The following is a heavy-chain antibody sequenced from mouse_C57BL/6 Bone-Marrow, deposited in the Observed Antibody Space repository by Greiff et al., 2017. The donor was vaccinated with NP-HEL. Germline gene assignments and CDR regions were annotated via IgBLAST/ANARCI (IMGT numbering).Heavy chain of an antibody. Sequence: VQLQQSGTVLARPGASVKMSCKTSGYTFTSYWMHWVKQRPGQGLEWIGAIYPGNGDTSYNQKFKGKATLTADKSSSTAYMQLSSLTSEDSAVYYCACPLYYYGSSPWYFDVWGTGTTVTVSS. CDR3: ACPLYYYGSSPWYFDV. D-gene: IGHD1-1*01. CDR2: IYPGNGDT. J-gene: IGHJ1*03. CDR1: GYTFTSYW. V-gene: IGHV1-87*01.